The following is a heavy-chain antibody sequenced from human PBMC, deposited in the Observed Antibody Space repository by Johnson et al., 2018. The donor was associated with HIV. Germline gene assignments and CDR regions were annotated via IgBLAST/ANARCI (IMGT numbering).Heavy chain of an antibody. CDR2: IYSGANT. J-gene: IGHJ3*02. CDR1: GFTVSNNY. Sequence: VQLVESGGGLVQPGGSLRLSCAASGFTVSNNYMTWVRQAPGKGLEWVSLIYSGANTYYADSVKGRFTIARDNSKNTLYLQMNSLRAEDTAVYYCVLQFLEWLSSDAFDIWGQGTMVTVSS. D-gene: IGHD3-3*01. V-gene: IGHV3-66*01. CDR3: VLQFLEWLSSDAFDI.